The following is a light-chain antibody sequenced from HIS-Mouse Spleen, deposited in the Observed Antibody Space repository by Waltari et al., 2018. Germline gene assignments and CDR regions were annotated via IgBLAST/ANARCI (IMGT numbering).Light chain of an antibody. V-gene: IGLV2-14*03. CDR2: DVS. CDR3: SSYTSSSTEV. Sequence: QSALTQPASVSGSPGQSITISCTGTSSDVGGYNYVSWYQQHPGKAPKRMIYDVSNRPSGVSNRFSGSKSGNTASLTISGLQAEDEADYYCSSYTSSSTEVFGGGTKLTVL. CDR1: SSDVGGYNY. J-gene: IGLJ2*01.